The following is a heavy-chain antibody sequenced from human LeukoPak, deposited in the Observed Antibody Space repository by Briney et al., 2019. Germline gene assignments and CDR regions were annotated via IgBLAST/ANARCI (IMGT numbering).Heavy chain of an antibody. CDR1: GGTFSSYA. CDR2: IIPIFGTA. D-gene: IGHD2-2*01. Sequence: SSVNVSCKASGGTFSSYAISWVRQAPGQGLEWMGGIIPIFGTANYAQKFQGRVTITADESTSTAYMELSSLRSEDTAVYYCARSIVVVPAAIEPYNWFDPWGQGTLVTVSS. J-gene: IGHJ5*02. V-gene: IGHV1-69*01. CDR3: ARSIVVVPAAIEPYNWFDP.